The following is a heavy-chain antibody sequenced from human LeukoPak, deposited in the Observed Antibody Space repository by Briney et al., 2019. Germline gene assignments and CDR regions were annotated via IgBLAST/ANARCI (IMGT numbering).Heavy chain of an antibody. J-gene: IGHJ4*02. D-gene: IGHD4-17*01. CDR3: ARDPSGDYYFDY. CDR1: GFTFSSYA. V-gene: IGHV3-30*04. CDR2: ISHDGSSK. Sequence: GRSLRLSCAASGFTFSSYAMHWVRQAPGKGLEWVAVISHDGSSKYYADSVKGRFTISRDNSKNMLYLQMGSLRPDDTAEYYCARDPSGDYYFDYWGQGTLVTVSS.